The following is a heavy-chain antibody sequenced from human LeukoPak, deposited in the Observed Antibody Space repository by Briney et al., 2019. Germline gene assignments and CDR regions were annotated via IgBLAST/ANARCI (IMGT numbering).Heavy chain of an antibody. CDR2: LIPIFGTA. D-gene: IGHD3-10*01. V-gene: IGHV1-69*05. CDR3: ARDGMRTMVRGVMDV. J-gene: IGHJ6*02. Sequence: GASVKVSCKASGGTFSSYSFNWVRQAPGQGLEWMGGLIPIFGTAKYAQNFQGRVTMTTDTSTSTAYMELRSLRSDDTAVYYCARDGMRTMVRGVMDVWGQGTTVTVSS. CDR1: GGTFSSYS.